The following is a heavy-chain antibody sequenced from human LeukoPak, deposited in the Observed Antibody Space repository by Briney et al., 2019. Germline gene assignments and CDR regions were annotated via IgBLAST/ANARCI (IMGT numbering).Heavy chain of an antibody. CDR3: AREGIVGARDYYYYYMDV. V-gene: IGHV1-2*02. D-gene: IGHD1-26*01. J-gene: IGHJ6*03. CDR1: GYTFTGYY. CDR2: INPNSGGT. Sequence: GASVKVSCKASGYTFTGYYMHWVRQAPGQGLEWMGWINPNSGGTNYAQKFQGRVTVTRDTSISTAYMELRRLRSDDTAVYYCAREGIVGARDYYYYYMDVWGKGTTVTVSS.